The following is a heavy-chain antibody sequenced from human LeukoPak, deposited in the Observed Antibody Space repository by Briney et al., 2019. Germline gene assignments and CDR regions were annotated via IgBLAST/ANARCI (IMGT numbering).Heavy chain of an antibody. J-gene: IGHJ3*02. CDR1: GYTFTSYG. CDR2: ISAYNGNT. Sequence: ASVKVSCKASGYTFTSYGISWVRQAPGQGLEWMGWISAYNGNTNYAQKLQGRVTMTTDTSTSTAYMELSSLRSEDTAVYYCARAISVAATGDAFDIWGQGTMVTVSS. CDR3: ARAISVAATGDAFDI. V-gene: IGHV1-18*01. D-gene: IGHD6-19*01.